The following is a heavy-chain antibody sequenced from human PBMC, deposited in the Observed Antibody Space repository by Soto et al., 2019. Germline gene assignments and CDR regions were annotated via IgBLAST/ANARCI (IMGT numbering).Heavy chain of an antibody. V-gene: IGHV3-23*01. D-gene: IGHD5-12*01. J-gene: IGHJ4*02. CDR3: AKAKGVATIKSNFDY. Sequence: EVQLLESGGGLVRPGGSLTISCVVSGLSSRSHAMYWVRQAPGRGLEWVAGISGGGYTAYYPDSVRGRFIISKDNSKNTLYLQSYSLRVDDTAVYYCAKAKGVATIKSNFDYWGQGTLVTVAS. CDR1: GLSSRSHA. CDR2: ISGGGYTA.